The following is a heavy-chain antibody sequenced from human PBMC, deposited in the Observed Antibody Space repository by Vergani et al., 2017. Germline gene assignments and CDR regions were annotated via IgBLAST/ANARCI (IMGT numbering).Heavy chain of an antibody. CDR3: ARPNWGYGGMDV. CDR2: ISNHNGKT. D-gene: IGHD7-27*01. V-gene: IGHV1-18*01. J-gene: IGHJ6*02. CDR1: GYTFIIYG. Sequence: QVQLVQSGAEVKKPGASVKVSCKASGYTFIIYGISWVRQAPGQGLEWMGWISNHNGKTDYSQKFRGRVTMTTDISASTAYMELRSLRSDDTAMYYCARPNWGYGGMDVWGQGTTVTVSS.